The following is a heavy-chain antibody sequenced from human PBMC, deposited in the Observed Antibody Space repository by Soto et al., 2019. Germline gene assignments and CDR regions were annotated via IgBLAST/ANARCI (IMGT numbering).Heavy chain of an antibody. D-gene: IGHD3-10*01. CDR1: GFTFSSYG. V-gene: IGHV3-30*18. J-gene: IGHJ6*02. Sequence: QVQLVESGGGVVQPGRSLRLSCAASGFTFSSYGMHWVRQAPGKGLEWVAVISYDGSNKYYADSVKGRFTISRDNSKNTLYLQMNSLRAEDTAVYYCAKDQGKIYYYYGMDVWGQGTTVTVSS. CDR3: AKDQGKIYYYYGMDV. CDR2: ISYDGSNK.